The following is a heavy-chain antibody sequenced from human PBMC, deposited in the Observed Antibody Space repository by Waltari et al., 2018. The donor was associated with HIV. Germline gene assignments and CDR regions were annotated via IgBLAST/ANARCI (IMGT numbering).Heavy chain of an antibody. D-gene: IGHD2-8*01. Sequence: DVQLVASGGDTVRPGGYLRLSCAASGFNFTRAWMTWVRQRPGRGLEWVGRIKSKNDGEITDYGARVEGRFSISRDDSRKTLFLQMDSLGPEDTGLYYCCTSKMVVAGSPRVGLGYWGQGTRVIVSP. CDR1: GFNFTRAW. CDR2: IKSKNDGEIT. J-gene: IGHJ4*02. CDR3: CTSKMVVAGSPRVGLGY. V-gene: IGHV3-15*05.